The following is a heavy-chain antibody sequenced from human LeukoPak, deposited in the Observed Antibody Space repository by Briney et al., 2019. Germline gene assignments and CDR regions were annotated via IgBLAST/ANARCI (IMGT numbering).Heavy chain of an antibody. Sequence: KTSETLSLTCTVSGDSIRSSSYYWGWIRQPPGTGLEWIASIYYSGNTNYNSSLKSRITMSIDTSTNQFSLKLSSVTAADTAVYYCARQGFFLTAFLNSDNWFDPWGQGTLVTVSS. CDR3: ARQGFFLTAFLNSDNWFDP. V-gene: IGHV4-39*01. CDR1: GDSIRSSSYY. CDR2: IYYSGNT. D-gene: IGHD2/OR15-2a*01. J-gene: IGHJ5*02.